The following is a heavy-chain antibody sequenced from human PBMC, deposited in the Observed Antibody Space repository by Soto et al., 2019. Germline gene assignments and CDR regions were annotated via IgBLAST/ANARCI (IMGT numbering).Heavy chain of an antibody. J-gene: IGHJ6*03. V-gene: IGHV4-59*08. CDR2: IYYSGST. D-gene: IGHD2-8*01. CDR1: GGSISSYY. Sequence: QVQLQESGPGLVKPSETLSLTCTVSGGSISSYYWSWIRQPPGKGLEWIGYIYYSGSTNYNPSLKSRVTISVDTSKNQVSLKLSSVTAADTAVYYCARLGLGYCTNGVCYTHAHYYYYYMDVWGKGTTVTVSS. CDR3: ARLGLGYCTNGVCYTHAHYYYYYMDV.